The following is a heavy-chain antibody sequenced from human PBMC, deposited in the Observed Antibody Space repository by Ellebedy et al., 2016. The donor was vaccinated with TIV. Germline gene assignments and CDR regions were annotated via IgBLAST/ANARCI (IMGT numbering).Heavy chain of an antibody. CDR1: GFTFSDHY. CDR2: SRDKTHSFTT. V-gene: IGHV3-72*01. D-gene: IGHD1-26*01. CDR3: ARHMGATGAVRYYAMDV. Sequence: GESLKISCVVSGFTFSDHYMDWVRQAPGKWLEWVGRSRDKTHSFTTEYSASVKGRFIISRDVSKNSLYLQINSLKTEDTAVYYCARHMGATGAVRYYAMDVWGQGTTVTVSS. J-gene: IGHJ6*02.